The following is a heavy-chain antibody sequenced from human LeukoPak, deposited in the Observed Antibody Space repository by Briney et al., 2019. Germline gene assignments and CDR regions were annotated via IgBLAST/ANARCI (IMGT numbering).Heavy chain of an antibody. CDR1: GGSINTYF. V-gene: IGHV4-4*07. CDR3: ARHAQIVAATGSFDF. J-gene: IGHJ4*02. D-gene: IGHD1-26*01. CDR2: LFTSGTT. Sequence: SETLSLTCTVSGGSINTYFCSWIRQPAGKGPEWIGRLFTSGTTNYNPSLESRITMSVDTSKNQLSLRLNSVTAADTAVYYCARHAQIVAATGSFDFWGQGTLVTVSS.